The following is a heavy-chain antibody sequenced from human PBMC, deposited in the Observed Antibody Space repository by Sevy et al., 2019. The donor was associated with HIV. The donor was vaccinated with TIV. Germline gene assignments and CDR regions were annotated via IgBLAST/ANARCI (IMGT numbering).Heavy chain of an antibody. CDR3: TRWKGLQSIFDY. D-gene: IGHD1-1*01. CDR2: LKSKADGGTV. J-gene: IGHJ4*02. CDR1: GFTFGDYA. V-gene: IGHV3-49*04. Sequence: GGSLRLSCTTSGFTFGDYAMNWVRQAPGKGLEWVAFLKSKADGGTVDHAASVKGRFTSSRDDSKSIAYLQMNDLTTADTGVYYCTRWKGLQSIFDYWGQGALVTVSS.